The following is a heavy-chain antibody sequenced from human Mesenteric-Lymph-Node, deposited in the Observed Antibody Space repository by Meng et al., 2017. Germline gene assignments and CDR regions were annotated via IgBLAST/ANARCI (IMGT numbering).Heavy chain of an antibody. Sequence: HLQRQEAGPGLVKPSETLSLTCTVSGGSISSSSYYWGCIRQPPGKGLEWIGSIYYSGSTYYNPSLKSRVTISVDTSKNQFSLKLSSVTAADTAVYYCASPLGILGIVDLWGRGTLVTVSS. CDR3: ASPLGILGIVDL. D-gene: IGHD7-27*01. V-gene: IGHV4-39*01. CDR2: IYYSGST. J-gene: IGHJ2*01. CDR1: GGSISSSSYY.